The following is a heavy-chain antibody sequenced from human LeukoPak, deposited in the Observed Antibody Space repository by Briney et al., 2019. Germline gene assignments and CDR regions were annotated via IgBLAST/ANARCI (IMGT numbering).Heavy chain of an antibody. CDR2: ISGSGGST. Sequence: GGSLRLSCAASGFTFSSYAMSWVRQAPGKGLEWVSAISGSGGSTYYADSVKGRFTISRDNSKNTLYLQMNSLRAEDTAVYYCAKGPAVVRGVIAAYYWGQGTLVTVSS. CDR1: GFTFSSYA. CDR3: AKGPAVVRGVIAAYY. J-gene: IGHJ4*02. V-gene: IGHV3-23*01. D-gene: IGHD3-10*01.